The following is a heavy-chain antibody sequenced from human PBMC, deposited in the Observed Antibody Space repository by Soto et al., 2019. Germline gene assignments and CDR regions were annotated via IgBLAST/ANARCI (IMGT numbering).Heavy chain of an antibody. CDR3: ARASYHILWFEAI. CDR2: ISYDGSNK. V-gene: IGHV3-30-3*01. CDR1: GFTFSSYA. J-gene: IGHJ4*02. Sequence: QVQLVESGGGVVQPGRSLRLSCAASGFTFSSYAMHWVRQAPGKGLEWVAVISYDGSNKYYADSVKGRFTISRDNSKNTLYLQMNSLRAEDTAVYYCARASYHILWFEAIWGQGTLVTVSS. D-gene: IGHD3-10*01.